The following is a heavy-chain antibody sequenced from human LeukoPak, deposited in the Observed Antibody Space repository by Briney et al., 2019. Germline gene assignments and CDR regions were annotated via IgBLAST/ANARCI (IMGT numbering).Heavy chain of an antibody. J-gene: IGHJ5*02. CDR3: ARGGRYSYGYYFRNWFDP. V-gene: IGHV4-34*01. D-gene: IGHD5-18*01. CDR2: INHSGST. CDR1: GGSFSGYY. Sequence: SETLSLTCAVYGGSFSGYYWSWIRQPPGKGLEWIGEINHSGSTNYNPSLKSRVTISVDTSKNQFSLKQSSVTAADTAVYYCARGGRYSYGYYFRNWFDPWGQGTLVTVSS.